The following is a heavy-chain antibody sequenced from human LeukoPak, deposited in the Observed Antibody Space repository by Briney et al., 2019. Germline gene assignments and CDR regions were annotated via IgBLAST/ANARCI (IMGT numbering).Heavy chain of an antibody. V-gene: IGHV1-69*13. Sequence: SVKVSCKASGGTFSSYAISWVRQAPGQGLEWMGGIIPIFGTANYAQKFRGRVTITADESTSTAYMELSSLRSEDTAVYYCARISRGYSGSYTPHYYYYYMDVWGKGTTVTVSS. CDR3: ARISRGYSGSYTPHYYYYYMDV. CDR2: IIPIFGTA. CDR1: GGTFSSYA. J-gene: IGHJ6*03. D-gene: IGHD1-26*01.